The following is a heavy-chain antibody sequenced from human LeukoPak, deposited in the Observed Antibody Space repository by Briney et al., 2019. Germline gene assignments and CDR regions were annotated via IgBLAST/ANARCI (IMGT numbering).Heavy chain of an antibody. J-gene: IGHJ5*02. CDR2: ICSGGNT. V-gene: IGHV3-53*04. D-gene: IGHD1-26*01. CDR1: GFTVSSSP. Sequence: GGSLRLSCAASGFTVSSSPINWVRQAPGRGLEWVSVICSGGNTFYADSVKGRFTISRHNSENTLYLQMNSLSADDTAVYYCVRLMGSGWFDPWGQGTLVTVSS. CDR3: VRLMGSGWFDP.